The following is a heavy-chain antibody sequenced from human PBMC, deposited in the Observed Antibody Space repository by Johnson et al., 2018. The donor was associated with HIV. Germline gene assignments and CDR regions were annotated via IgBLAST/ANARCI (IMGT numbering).Heavy chain of an antibody. J-gene: IGHJ3*02. V-gene: IGHV3-30*04. CDR2: ISYDGSNK. Sequence: QMLLVESGGGVMQPGKSLRLSCEASGFTFRSYAMHWVRQAPGKGLEWVAVISYDGSNKYYADSVKGRFTIARDNSKNTLYLQMNSLRAEDTAVYYCARDGGYSSSWYKYAFDIWGQGTMVTVSS. CDR1: GFTFRSYA. CDR3: ARDGGYSSSWYKYAFDI. D-gene: IGHD6-13*01.